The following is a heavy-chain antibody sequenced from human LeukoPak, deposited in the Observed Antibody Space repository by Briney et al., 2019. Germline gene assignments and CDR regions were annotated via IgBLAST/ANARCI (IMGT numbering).Heavy chain of an antibody. J-gene: IGHJ5*02. CDR2: IYYSGST. CDR3: ARGDIVVVPAAISSGWFDP. Sequence: SETLSLTCTVSGGSISSYYWSWIRQPPGKGLEWIGYIYYSGSTNYNPSLKSRVTISVDTSKNQFSLKLSSVTAADTAVYYCARGDIVVVPAAISSGWFDPWGQGTLVTVSS. CDR1: GGSISSYY. V-gene: IGHV4-59*01. D-gene: IGHD2-2*01.